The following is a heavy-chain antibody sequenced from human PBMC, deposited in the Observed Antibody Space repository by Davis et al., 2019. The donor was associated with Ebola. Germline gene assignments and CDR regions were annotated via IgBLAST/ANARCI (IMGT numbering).Heavy chain of an antibody. CDR3: AKESRFGELRNYYYYYGMDV. D-gene: IGHD3-10*01. CDR2: IRYDGSNK. V-gene: IGHV3-30*02. J-gene: IGHJ6*02. CDR1: GFTFSSYG. Sequence: GSSLRPSCAAPGFTFSSYGMHWVRLAPGKGSEGVACIRYDGSNKYYADSVKGRFTISRDNSKNTLYLQMNSLRAEDTAVYYCAKESRFGELRNYYYYYGMDVWGQGTTVTVSS.